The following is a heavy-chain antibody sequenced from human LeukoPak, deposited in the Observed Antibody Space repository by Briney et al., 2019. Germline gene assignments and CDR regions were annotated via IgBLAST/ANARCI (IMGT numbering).Heavy chain of an antibody. CDR3: ARDLSGSGSYRPFDY. J-gene: IGHJ4*02. D-gene: IGHD1-26*01. CDR2: IYYSGST. CDR1: GGSISSSSYY. Sequence: SETLSLTCTVSGGSISSSSYYWGWIRQPPGKGLEWIGSIYYSGSTYYNPSLKSRVTISVDTSKNQFSLKLSSVTAADTAVYYCARDLSGSGSYRPFDYWGQGTLVTVSS. V-gene: IGHV4-39*07.